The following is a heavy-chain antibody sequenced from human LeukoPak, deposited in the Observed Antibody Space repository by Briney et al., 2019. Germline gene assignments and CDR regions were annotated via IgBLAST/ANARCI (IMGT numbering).Heavy chain of an antibody. V-gene: IGHV4-59*12. CDR1: GASISGNY. D-gene: IGHD6-13*01. J-gene: IGHJ3*02. Sequence: SETLSLTCTVSGASISGNYWSWIRQPPGKGVEWIGYIYYSGSTNYNPSLKSRVAISVDTSKNQFSLKLSSVTAADTAVYYCARAAAGWIGAFDIWAKGQWSPSL. CDR3: ARAAAGWIGAFDI. CDR2: IYYSGST.